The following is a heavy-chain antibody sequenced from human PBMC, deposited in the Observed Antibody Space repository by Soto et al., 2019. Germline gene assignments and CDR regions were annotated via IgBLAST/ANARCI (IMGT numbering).Heavy chain of an antibody. V-gene: IGHV3-23*01. CDR3: AKDQQPIPDAFDI. Sequence: GGSLRLSCAAPGFTFSSYAMSWVRQAPGKGLEWVSAISGSGGSTYYADSVKGRFTISRDNSKNTLYLQMNSLRAEDTAVYYCAKDQQPIPDAFDIWGQGTMVTVSS. J-gene: IGHJ3*02. CDR2: ISGSGGST. CDR1: GFTFSSYA. D-gene: IGHD6-13*01.